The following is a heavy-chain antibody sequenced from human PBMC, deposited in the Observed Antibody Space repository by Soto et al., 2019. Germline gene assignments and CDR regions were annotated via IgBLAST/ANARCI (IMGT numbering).Heavy chain of an antibody. J-gene: IGHJ4*02. Sequence: QVQLVESGGGVVKPGGSLRLSCAASGFTFSDFYMSWIRQAPGKGLEWVSYISSSGSTIYYADSVKGRFTISRDNAKNSLYLQMNTLSDEDTAVYYCSRARYCGGDCFLHYWGQGTLVTVSS. CDR2: ISSSGSTI. CDR3: SRARYCGGDCFLHY. D-gene: IGHD2-21*01. V-gene: IGHV3-11*01. CDR1: GFTFSDFY.